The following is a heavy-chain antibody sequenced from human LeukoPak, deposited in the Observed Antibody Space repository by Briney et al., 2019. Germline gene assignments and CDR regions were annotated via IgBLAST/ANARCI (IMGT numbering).Heavy chain of an antibody. J-gene: IGHJ3*02. Sequence: PGGSLRLSCAASGFTFSDYYMSWIRQAPGKGLEWVSYISSSGSTIYYADSVKGRFAISRDNAKNSLYLQMNSLRAEDTAVYYCARELGRWLQWGETFDIWGQGTMVTVSS. CDR2: ISSSGSTI. V-gene: IGHV3-11*01. D-gene: IGHD5-24*01. CDR1: GFTFSDYY. CDR3: ARELGRWLQWGETFDI.